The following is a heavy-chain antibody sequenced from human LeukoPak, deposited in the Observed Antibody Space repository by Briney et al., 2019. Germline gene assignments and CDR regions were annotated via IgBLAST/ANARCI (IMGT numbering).Heavy chain of an antibody. CDR2: INSNGGRT. CDR1: GFTFKKYA. V-gene: IGHV3-64D*06. D-gene: IGHD3-22*01. CDR3: VKDLYYDNSGYYSGAFDY. Sequence: PGGSLRLSCSASGFTFKKYAIHWVRQAPGKGLEYVSAINSNGGRTYYADSVKGRFTISRDNSKNTLFLQMSSLRVEDTAVYYCVKDLYYDNSGYYSGAFDYWGQGTLVTVSS. J-gene: IGHJ4*02.